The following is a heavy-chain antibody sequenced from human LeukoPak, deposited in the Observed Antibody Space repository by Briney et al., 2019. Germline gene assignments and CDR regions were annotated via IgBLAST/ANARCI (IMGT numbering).Heavy chain of an antibody. D-gene: IGHD3-22*01. CDR2: TWYDGSNK. J-gene: IGHJ4*02. Sequence: GGSLRLSCAASGFTFSSYGMHWVRQAPGKGLEWVAVTWYDGSNKYYADSVKGRFTISRDNSKNTLYLQMNSLRAEDTAVYYCARDRKPYYCDSSGYLYWGQGTLVTVSS. V-gene: IGHV3-33*01. CDR3: ARDRKPYYCDSSGYLY. CDR1: GFTFSSYG.